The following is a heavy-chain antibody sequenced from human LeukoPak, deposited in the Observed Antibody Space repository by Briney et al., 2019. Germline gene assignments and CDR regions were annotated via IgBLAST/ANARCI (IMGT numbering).Heavy chain of an antibody. J-gene: IGHJ4*02. Sequence: SETQSLTCAVYGGSFSGYYWSWIRQPPGKGLEWIGEINHSGSTNYNPSLKSRVTISVDTSKNQFSLKLSSVTAADTAVYYCASGGIAARLFLTFWGQGTLVTVSS. CDR2: INHSGST. D-gene: IGHD6-6*01. CDR3: ASGGIAARLFLTF. V-gene: IGHV4-34*01. CDR1: GGSFSGYY.